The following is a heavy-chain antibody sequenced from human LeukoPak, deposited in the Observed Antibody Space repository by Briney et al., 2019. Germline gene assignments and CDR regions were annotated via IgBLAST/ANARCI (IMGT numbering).Heavy chain of an antibody. CDR1: GFTVRSNY. V-gene: IGHV3-53*01. CDR3: AKVRTGHYFDY. CDR2: IYSGNNT. Sequence: GGSLRLSCAASGFTVRSNYMSWVRQAPGKGLEWVSIIYSGNNTYYADSVKGRFTISRDNSKNTLYLQMNSLRAEDTAVYYCAKVRTGHYFDYWGQGTLVTVSS. D-gene: IGHD1-1*01. J-gene: IGHJ4*02.